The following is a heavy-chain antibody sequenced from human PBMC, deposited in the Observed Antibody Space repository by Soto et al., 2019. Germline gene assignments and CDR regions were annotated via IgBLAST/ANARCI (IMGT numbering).Heavy chain of an antibody. J-gene: IGHJ6*02. V-gene: IGHV5-51*01. CDR1: GYTFTNYW. Sequence: GESLKISCKGSGYTFTNYWIGWVRQMPGKGPEWMGIIYPGDSDTKYNPSFQGQVTISADKSITTTYLQWSSLKASHTAIYYCAASIFYYGMDVWGQGTTVTVSS. CDR2: IYPGDSDT. CDR3: AASIFYYGMDV.